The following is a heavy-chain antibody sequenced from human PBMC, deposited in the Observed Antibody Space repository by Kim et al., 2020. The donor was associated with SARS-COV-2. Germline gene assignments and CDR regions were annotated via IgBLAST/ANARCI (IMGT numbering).Heavy chain of an antibody. Sequence: GGSLRLSCAASGFTFSSYAMSWVRQAPGKGLEWVSAISGSGGSTYYADSVKGRFTISRDNSKNTLYLQMNSLRAEDTAVYYCAKAAYYDFWSGYYTVPPDYYYGMDVWGQGTTVTVSS. V-gene: IGHV3-23*01. CDR3: AKAAYYDFWSGYYTVPPDYYYGMDV. CDR2: ISGSGGST. CDR1: GFTFSSYA. D-gene: IGHD3-3*01. J-gene: IGHJ6*02.